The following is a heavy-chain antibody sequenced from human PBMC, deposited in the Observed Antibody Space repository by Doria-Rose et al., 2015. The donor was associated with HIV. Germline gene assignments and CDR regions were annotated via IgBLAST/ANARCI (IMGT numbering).Heavy chain of an antibody. Sequence: VQLVQSGGGLVQPGRSLRLSCVGSGFSFESYAMHWVRLAPGKGLEWVAGISWDSGAKGNADSVECRFTISRDNAKKSVYLEMRSLRPEDTAIYYCAKAPIIGPKYYFYMDVWGKGTSVTVSS. CDR2: ISWDSGAK. CDR3: AKAPIIGPKYYFYMDV. D-gene: IGHD3-3*01. CDR1: GFSFESYA. V-gene: IGHV3-9*01. J-gene: IGHJ6*03.